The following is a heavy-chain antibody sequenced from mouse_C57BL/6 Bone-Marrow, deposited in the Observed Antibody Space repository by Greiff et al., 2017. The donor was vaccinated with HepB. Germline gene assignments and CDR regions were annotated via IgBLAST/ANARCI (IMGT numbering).Heavy chain of an antibody. V-gene: IGHV5-6*01. CDR2: ISSGGSYT. CDR3: ARDSLYYFDY. J-gene: IGHJ2*01. Sequence: EVQGVESGGDLVKPGGSLKLSCAASGFTFSSYGMSWVRQTPDKRLEWVATISSGGSYTYYPDSVKGRFTISRDNAKNTLYLQMSSLKSEDTARYYCARDSLYYFDYWGQGTTLTVSS. CDR1: GFTFSSYG.